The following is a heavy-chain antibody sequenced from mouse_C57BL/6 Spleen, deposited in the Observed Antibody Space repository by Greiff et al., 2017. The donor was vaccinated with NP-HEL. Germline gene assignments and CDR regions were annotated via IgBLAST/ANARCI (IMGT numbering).Heavy chain of an antibody. CDR1: GYTFTSYW. J-gene: IGHJ2*01. CDR2: IYPGSGST. Sequence: VQLQQSGAELVKPGASVKMSCKASGYTFTSYWITWVKQRPGQGLEWIGDIYPGSGSTNYNEKFKSKATLTVDTSSSTAYMQLSSLTSEDPAVYYCARRGTTVAYWGQGTTLTVSS. D-gene: IGHD1-1*01. V-gene: IGHV1-55*01. CDR3: ARRGTTVAY.